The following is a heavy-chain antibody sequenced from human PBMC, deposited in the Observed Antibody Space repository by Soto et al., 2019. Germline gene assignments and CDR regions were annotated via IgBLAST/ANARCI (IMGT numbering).Heavy chain of an antibody. CDR2: VYSDGRT. Sequence: EVQLVESGGGLVQPGGSLRLSCAASGFTVSTNYMSWVRQAPGKGLEWVSVVYSDGRTFHADSVKGRFTISRDNSKNTIYLQMNSLPADDTAVCYCARLGAASGWGAFDIWGQGTVVTVS. J-gene: IGHJ3*02. CDR1: GFTVSTNY. D-gene: IGHD3-16*01. CDR3: ARLGAASGWGAFDI. V-gene: IGHV3-66*01.